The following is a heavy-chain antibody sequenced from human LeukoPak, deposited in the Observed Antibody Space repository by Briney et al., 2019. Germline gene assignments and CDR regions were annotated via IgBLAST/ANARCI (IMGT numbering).Heavy chain of an antibody. D-gene: IGHD3-3*01. CDR2: IFPSGGEI. V-gene: IGHV3-23*01. J-gene: IGHJ4*02. CDR1: GFAFSTFA. CDR3: ARDFRFLDDY. Sequence: GGSLRLSCAASGFAFSTFAMIWVRQPPGKGLEWVSSIFPSGGEIHYADSVRGRFTISRDNSKSTLSLQMNSLRAEGTAMYYCARDFRFLDDYWGQGTLVTVSS.